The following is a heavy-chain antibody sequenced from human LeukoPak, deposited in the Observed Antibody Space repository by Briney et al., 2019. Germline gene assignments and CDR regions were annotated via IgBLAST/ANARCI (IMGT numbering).Heavy chain of an antibody. CDR1: GYTFTGYY. CDR2: ISPHSGGT. D-gene: IGHD1-1*01. J-gene: IGHJ4*02. CDR3: ARGGPTGYTVDY. V-gene: IGHV1-2*06. Sequence: ASVKVSCKASGYTFTGYYIYWVRQAPGQRPEWMGQISPHSGGTNYAQKFQGRVTMTRDTSISTAYMELSRLRSDDTAVYYCARGGPTGYTVDYWGQGTLVTVSS.